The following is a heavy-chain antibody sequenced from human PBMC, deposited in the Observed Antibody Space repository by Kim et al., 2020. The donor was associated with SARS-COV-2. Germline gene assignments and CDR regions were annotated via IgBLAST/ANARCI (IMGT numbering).Heavy chain of an antibody. D-gene: IGHD3-22*01. CDR3: ASDPIITMLVVAQGYYSGMDV. J-gene: IGHJ6*02. CDR1: GGSISSSSYY. CDR2: IYYSGST. Sequence: SETLSLTCTVSGGSISSSSYYWGWIRQPPGKGLEWIGSIYYSGSTYYNPSLKSRVTISVNTSKHQFSLKLSSVTAADTAVYYGASDPIITMLVVAQGYYSGMDVWGRGTTVTVSS. V-gene: IGHV4-39*01.